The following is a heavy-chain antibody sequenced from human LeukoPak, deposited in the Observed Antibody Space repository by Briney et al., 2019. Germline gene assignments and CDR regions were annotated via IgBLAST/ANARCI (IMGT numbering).Heavy chain of an antibody. V-gene: IGHV1-2*02. CDR1: GYTSTGYY. J-gene: IGHJ5*02. CDR3: AVDYYDSSGYLVGWFDP. D-gene: IGHD3-22*01. Sequence: GASVKVSCKASGYTSTGYYMHWVRRAPGQGLEWMGWINPNSGGTNYAQKFQGRVTMTRDTSISTAYMELSRLRSDDTAVYYCAVDYYDSSGYLVGWFDPWGQGTLVTVSS. CDR2: INPNSGGT.